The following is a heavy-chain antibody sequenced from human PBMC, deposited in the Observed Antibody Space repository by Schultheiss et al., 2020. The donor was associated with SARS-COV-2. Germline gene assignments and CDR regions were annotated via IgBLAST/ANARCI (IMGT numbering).Heavy chain of an antibody. CDR1: GFTFSDYY. V-gene: IGHV3-11*01. D-gene: IGHD6-13*01. Sequence: GESLKISCAASGFTFSDYYMSWIRQAPGKGLEWVSYISSSGSTIYYADSVKGRFTISRDNAKNSLYLQMNSLRAEDTAVYYCTTNQIQSSSWYRIPVDPWGQGTLVTVSS. CDR3: TTNQIQSSSWYRIPVDP. CDR2: ISSSGSTI. J-gene: IGHJ5*02.